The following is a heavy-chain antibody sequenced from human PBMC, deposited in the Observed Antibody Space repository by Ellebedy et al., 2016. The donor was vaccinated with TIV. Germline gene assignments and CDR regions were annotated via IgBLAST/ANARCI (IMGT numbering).Heavy chain of an antibody. CDR1: GFTFSNYN. J-gene: IGHJ4*02. V-gene: IGHV3-21*01. CDR2: IRSTGSDK. Sequence: PGGSLRLSCVASGFTFSNYNMNWVRQSPGKGLEWVSSIRSTGSDKYYAESVKGRFTISRDNAKNSLYLQMNSLRAEDTAVYYCTRDRIVGATSYGFWGQGTLVTVSS. D-gene: IGHD1-26*01. CDR3: TRDRIVGATSYGF.